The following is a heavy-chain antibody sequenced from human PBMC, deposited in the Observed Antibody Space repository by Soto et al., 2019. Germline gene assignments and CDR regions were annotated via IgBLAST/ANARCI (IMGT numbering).Heavy chain of an antibody. J-gene: IGHJ4*02. CDR2: IYYSGST. CDR1: GGSISSYY. CDR3: ARARIVGATIDY. V-gene: IGHV4-59*01. Sequence: QVQLQESGPGLVKPSETLSLTCTVSGGSISSYYWSWIRQPPGKGLEWIGYIYYSGSTNYNPSLKSRVTISVDTSKIQFSLKLSSVTAADTAVYYCARARIVGATIDYWGQGTLVTVSS. D-gene: IGHD1-26*01.